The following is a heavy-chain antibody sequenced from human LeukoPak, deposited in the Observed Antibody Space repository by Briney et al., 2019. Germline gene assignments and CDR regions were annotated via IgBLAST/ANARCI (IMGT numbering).Heavy chain of an antibody. D-gene: IGHD6-13*01. CDR3: VRDVSGVAAVWEWEMIH. J-gene: IGHJ4*02. Sequence: PGGALTLSSVGSGFTFSNYWMSWVRPAPGKGLEWVANMKQVGSQKQYVDSLNGRFTVSRDNAKNSLYLQMNSLRAEDTAVYYCVRDVSGVAAVWEWEMIHWGQGTLVTVSS. CDR2: MKQVGSQK. CDR1: GFTFSNYW. V-gene: IGHV3-7*03.